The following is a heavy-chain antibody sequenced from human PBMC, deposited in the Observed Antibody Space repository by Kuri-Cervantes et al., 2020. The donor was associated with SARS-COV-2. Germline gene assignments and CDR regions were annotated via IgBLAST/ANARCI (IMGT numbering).Heavy chain of an antibody. J-gene: IGHJ3*02. CDR2: MNPNSGNT. CDR1: GYTFTSYD. CDR3: ATHSSSWYKAFDI. V-gene: IGHV1-8*02. Sequence: ASVKVSCKASGYTFTSYDINWVRQATGQGLEWMGWMNPNSGNTGYAQKFQGRVTMTRNTSISTAYMGLSSLRSEDTAVYYCATHSSSWYKAFDIWGQGTMVTVSS. D-gene: IGHD6-13*01.